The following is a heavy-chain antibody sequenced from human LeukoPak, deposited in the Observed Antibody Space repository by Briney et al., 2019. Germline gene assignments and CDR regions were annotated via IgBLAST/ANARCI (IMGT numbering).Heavy chain of an antibody. CDR1: GGSISSGSYY. V-gene: IGHV4-61*02. D-gene: IGHD3-10*01. CDR2: IYTSGST. CDR3: ARAGLHPDRIWFGGKYYYYYYMDV. Sequence: PSQTLSLTCTVPGGSISSGSYYWSWIRQPAGKGLEWIGRIYTSGSTNYNPSLKRRVTISVDTSKNQFSLKLSSVTAADTAVYYCARAGLHPDRIWFGGKYYYYYYMDVWGKGTTVTISS. J-gene: IGHJ6*03.